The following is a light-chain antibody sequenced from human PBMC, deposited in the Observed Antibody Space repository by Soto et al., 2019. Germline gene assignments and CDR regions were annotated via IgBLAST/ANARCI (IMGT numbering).Light chain of an antibody. V-gene: IGLV2-14*01. Sequence: QSVLTQPASVSGSPGQSITISCTGTSSDVGGYSYVSWFQQHPGKVPKLMIYDVTNRPSGVSNRFSASKSGNTASLTISGLQAEDEADYYCSSYAGSHNYVFGGGTKLTVL. CDR2: DVT. J-gene: IGLJ1*01. CDR3: SSYAGSHNYV. CDR1: SSDVGGYSY.